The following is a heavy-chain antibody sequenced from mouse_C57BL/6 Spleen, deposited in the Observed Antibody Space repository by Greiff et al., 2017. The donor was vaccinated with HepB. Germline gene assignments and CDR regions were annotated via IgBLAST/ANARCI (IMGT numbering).Heavy chain of an antibody. CDR2: ISYDGSN. J-gene: IGHJ2*01. V-gene: IGHV3-6*01. Sequence: VQLKESGPGLVKPSQSLSLTCSVTGYSITSGYYWNWIRQFPGNKLEWMGYISYDGSNNYNPSLKNRISITRDTSKNQFFLKLNSVTTEDTATYYCARIYYEVYWGQGTTLTVSS. CDR1: GYSITSGYY. D-gene: IGHD2-4*01. CDR3: ARIYYEVY.